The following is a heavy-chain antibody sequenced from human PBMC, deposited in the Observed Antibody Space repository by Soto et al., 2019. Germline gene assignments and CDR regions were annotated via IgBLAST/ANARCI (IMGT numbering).Heavy chain of an antibody. CDR2: IKWDASEK. V-gene: IGHV3-7*03. CDR1: GFAFGSYW. J-gene: IGHJ4*02. Sequence: GGSLRLSCAASGFAFGSYWMSWVRQSPGKGLEWLATIKWDASEKKYVDSVKGRFTMSRDNAKNSLYPQMDSLRAEDTAVYYCAKDNVVTAIPYYFDYWGQGTLVTVSS. D-gene: IGHD2-21*02. CDR3: AKDNVVTAIPYYFDY.